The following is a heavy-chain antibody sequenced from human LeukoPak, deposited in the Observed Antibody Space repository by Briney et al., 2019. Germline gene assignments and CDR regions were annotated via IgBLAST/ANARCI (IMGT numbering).Heavy chain of an antibody. CDR3: STGGYNYGLDY. J-gene: IGHJ4*02. CDR2: LKSNTDGGTT. Sequence: PGGSLRLSCAASGSTFRSHTMNWVRQAPGKGLEWVGRLKSNTDGGTTDYAAPVKGRFIISRDDSKNTLYLQMNSLKTEDTAVYYCSTGGYNYGLDYWGQGILVAVSS. CDR1: GSTFRSHT. D-gene: IGHD5-18*01. V-gene: IGHV3-15*01.